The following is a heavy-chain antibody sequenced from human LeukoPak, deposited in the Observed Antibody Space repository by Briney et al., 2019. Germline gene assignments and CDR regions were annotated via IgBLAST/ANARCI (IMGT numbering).Heavy chain of an antibody. J-gene: IGHJ3*02. Sequence: PGRSLRLSCAASGFTFSSYAMHWVRQAPGKGLEWVAVISYDGNKKYYAESVKGRFTISGDNSQSTLYLHMNSLSTEDTALYYCARAIRAPGTPENAFDIWGQGTMVTVSS. D-gene: IGHD6-13*01. CDR3: ARAIRAPGTPENAFDI. CDR1: GFTFSSYA. CDR2: ISYDGNKK. V-gene: IGHV3-30*04.